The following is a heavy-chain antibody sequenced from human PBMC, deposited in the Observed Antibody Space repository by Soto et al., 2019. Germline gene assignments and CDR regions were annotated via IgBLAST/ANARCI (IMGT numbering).Heavy chain of an antibody. V-gene: IGHV1-3*01. D-gene: IGHD3-10*01. CDR2: INAGNGNT. CDR1: GYTFNKHT. J-gene: IGHJ4*02. Sequence: ASVKVSCKASGYTFNKHTIHWVRQAPGQRLEWMGCINAGNGNTKYSQNFQGRGTITRDTSASTAYMELSSLRSEDWGRYYCAFFLYYGSGSYNFFDFCARGTLVPVSS. CDR3: AFFLYYGSGSYNFFDF.